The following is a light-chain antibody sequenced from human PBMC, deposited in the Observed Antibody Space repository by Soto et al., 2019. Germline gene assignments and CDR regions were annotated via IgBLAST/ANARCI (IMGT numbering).Light chain of an antibody. J-gene: IGKJ5*01. CDR1: QSVSSN. CDR2: GAS. V-gene: IGKV3-15*01. Sequence: EIVMTQSPATLSVSPGERATLPCRASQSVSSNLAWYQQKPGQAPRLLIYGASTRATGIPARFSGSGSGTEFTLTINSLQSEDFAVYYCQQYNNWPITFGQGTRLEIK. CDR3: QQYNNWPIT.